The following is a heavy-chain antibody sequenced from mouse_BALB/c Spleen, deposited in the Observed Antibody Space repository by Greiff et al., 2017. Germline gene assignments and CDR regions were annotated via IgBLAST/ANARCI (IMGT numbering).Heavy chain of an antibody. CDR1: GFTFSSYG. CDR3: ARHEWDFDY. J-gene: IGHJ2*01. Sequence: DVQLVESGGDLVKPGGSLKLSCAASGFTFSSYGMSWVRQTPDKRLEWVATISSGGSYTYYPDSVKGRFTISRDNAKNTLYLQMSSLKSEDTAMYYCARHEWDFDYWGQGTTLTVSS. D-gene: IGHD1-3*01. CDR2: ISSGGSYT. V-gene: IGHV5-6*01.